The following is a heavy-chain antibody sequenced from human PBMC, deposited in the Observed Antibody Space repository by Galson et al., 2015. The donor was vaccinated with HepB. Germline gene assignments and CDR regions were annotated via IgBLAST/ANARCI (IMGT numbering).Heavy chain of an antibody. D-gene: IGHD3-22*01. CDR1: GFTFSTYA. V-gene: IGHV3-23*01. CDR2: ISGTGGTA. J-gene: IGHJ3*02. CDR3: ARGIAGYYDSSGYYAFDI. Sequence: LRLSCAVSGFTFSTYAMSWVRQAPGKGLEWVSTISGTGGTAYYVDSVKGRFTISRDNAKNSLYLQMNSLRAEDTAVYYCARGIAGYYDSSGYYAFDIWGQGTMVTVSS.